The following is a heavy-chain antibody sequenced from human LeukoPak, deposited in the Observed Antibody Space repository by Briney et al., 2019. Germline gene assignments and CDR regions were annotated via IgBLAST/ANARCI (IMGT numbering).Heavy chain of an antibody. CDR2: IIPILGIA. J-gene: IGHJ6*02. D-gene: IGHD3-10*01. V-gene: IGHV1-69*04. CDR1: GGTFSSYA. Sequence: SVKVSCKASGGTFSSYAISWVRQAPGQGLEWMGRIIPILGIANYAQKFQGRVTITADKSTSTAYMELSSLRSEDTAVYYCARDLRGSGSYGAAKNDGMDVSGQGTTVTVSS. CDR3: ARDLRGSGSYGAAKNDGMDV.